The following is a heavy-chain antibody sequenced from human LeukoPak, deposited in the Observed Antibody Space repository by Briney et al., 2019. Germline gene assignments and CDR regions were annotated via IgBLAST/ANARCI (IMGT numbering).Heavy chain of an antibody. CDR1: GFTFSSYA. CDR3: AAMVTPSGYYYYGMDV. CDR2: ISGSGGST. D-gene: IGHD2-21*02. V-gene: IGHV3-23*01. Sequence: GGSLRLSCAASGFTFSSYAMSWVRQAPGKGLEWVSAISGSGGSTYYADSVKGRFIISRDNAKNTLYLQMNSLRAEDTAVYYCAAMVTPSGYYYYGMDVWGQGTTVTVSS. J-gene: IGHJ6*02.